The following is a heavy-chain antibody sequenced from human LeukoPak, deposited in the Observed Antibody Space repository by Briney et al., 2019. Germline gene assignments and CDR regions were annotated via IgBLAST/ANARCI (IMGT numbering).Heavy chain of an antibody. J-gene: IGHJ4*02. V-gene: IGHV3-30*18. D-gene: IGHD5-18*01. CDR3: AKGGVLTWIQLWLLSY. CDR2: ISYDGSNK. CDR1: GFTFSSYG. Sequence: PGGSLRLSCAASGFTFSSYGMHWVRQAPGKGLEWVAVISYDGSNKYYADSVKGRFTISRDNSKNTLYLQMNSLRAEDTAVYYCAKGGVLTWIQLWLLSYWGQGTLVTVSS.